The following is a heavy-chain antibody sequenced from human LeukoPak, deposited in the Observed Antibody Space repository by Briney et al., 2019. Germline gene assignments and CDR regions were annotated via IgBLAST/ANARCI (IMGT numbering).Heavy chain of an antibody. V-gene: IGHV4-39*07. CDR2: TYFGGST. Sequence: SETLSLTCTVSGGSVFSSRYYWGWIRQPPGKGLEWIGTTYFGGSTNYNPSLKSRVTISVDTSQNQFSLRLTSVTAADTAVYYCARATLLSKFYFDLWGLGTLVTLSS. CDR1: GGSVFSSRYY. CDR3: ARATLLSKFYFDL. J-gene: IGHJ4*02. D-gene: IGHD3-10*01.